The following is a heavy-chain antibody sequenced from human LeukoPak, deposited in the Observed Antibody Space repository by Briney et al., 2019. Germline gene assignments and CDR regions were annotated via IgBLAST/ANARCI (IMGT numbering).Heavy chain of an antibody. CDR1: GFTFSSYG. CDR2: IRYDGSNK. D-gene: IGHD5-24*01. Sequence: GGSLRLSCAASGFTFSSYGMHWVRQAPGKGLEWVAFIRYDGSNKYYADSVKGRFTISRDNSKNTLYLQMNSLRAEDTAVYYCARGANPRDGYSSWFDPWGQGTLVTVSS. J-gene: IGHJ5*02. CDR3: ARGANPRDGYSSWFDP. V-gene: IGHV3-30*02.